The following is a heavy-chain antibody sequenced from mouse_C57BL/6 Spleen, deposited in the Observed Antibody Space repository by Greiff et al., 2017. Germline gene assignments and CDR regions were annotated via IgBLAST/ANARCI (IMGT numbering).Heavy chain of an antibody. CDR2: IDPENGDT. J-gene: IGHJ3*01. Sequence: EVQLQQSGAELVRPGASVKLSCTASGFNIKDDYMHWVKQRPEQGLEWIGWIDPENGDTEYASKFQGKATITADTSSNTAYLQLSSLTSEDTAVYYCTYDGYYGFAYWGQGTLVTVSA. D-gene: IGHD2-3*01. V-gene: IGHV14-4*01. CDR3: TYDGYYGFAY. CDR1: GFNIKDDY.